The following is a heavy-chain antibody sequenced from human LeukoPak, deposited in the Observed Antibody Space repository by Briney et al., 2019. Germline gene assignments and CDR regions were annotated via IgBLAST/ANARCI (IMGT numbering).Heavy chain of an antibody. CDR1: GFTFSSYA. D-gene: IGHD3-10*01. CDR3: RGSDDAFDF. CDR2: ISYDGSNK. V-gene: IGHV3-30-3*01. Sequence: QPGRSLRLSCAASGFTFSSYAMHWVRQAPGKGLEWVAVISYDGSNKYYADYVKGRFTISRDNSKNTLYLQMNSLRSGDTAVYYCRGSDDAFDFWGQGTMVTVSS. J-gene: IGHJ3*01.